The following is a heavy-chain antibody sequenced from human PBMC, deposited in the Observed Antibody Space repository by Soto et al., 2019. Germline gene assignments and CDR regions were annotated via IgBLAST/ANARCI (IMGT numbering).Heavy chain of an antibody. CDR2: IIPIFGTA. V-gene: IGHV1-69*13. CDR3: ATTTFRLIAAARFDP. Sequence: GASVKVSCKASGGTFSSYAISWVRQAPGQGLEWMGGIIPIFGTANYAQKFQGRVTITADESTSTAYMELSSLRSEDTAVYYCATTTFRLIAAARFDPWGQGTLVTVSS. CDR1: GGTFSSYA. D-gene: IGHD6-13*01. J-gene: IGHJ5*02.